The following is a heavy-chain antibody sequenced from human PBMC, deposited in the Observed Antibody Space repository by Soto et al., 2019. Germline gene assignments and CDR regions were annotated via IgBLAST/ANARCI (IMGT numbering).Heavy chain of an antibody. D-gene: IGHD1-26*01. CDR2: IYPEDSET. CDR1: GDDFSTYW. CDR3: AGREGVRDRGGDGFDV. V-gene: IGHV5-51*01. Sequence: PGASLKISCKGSGDDFSTYWIGWVRQVPGKGLEWMGIIYPEDSETKYSPSFQGKVTISADKSINTAYLHWKSLKSSDSAIYYFAGREGVRDRGGDGFDVWGQGSMVTVSS. J-gene: IGHJ3*01.